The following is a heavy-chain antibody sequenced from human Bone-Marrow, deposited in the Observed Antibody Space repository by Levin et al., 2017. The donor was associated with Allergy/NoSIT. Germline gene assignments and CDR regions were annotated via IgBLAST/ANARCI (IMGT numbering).Heavy chain of an antibody. V-gene: IGHV1-2*02. D-gene: IGHD6-19*01. Sequence: GASVKVSCKTSGYTFSNYYMHWVRQAPGQGLEWLGWINPDSGRTKYAQKFQGSVTMTRDTSLSTVYMELSSLRSDDTAVYYCARVVGFNYNSGLSHWGQGTLVTVSS. J-gene: IGHJ4*02. CDR1: GYTFSNYY. CDR2: INPDSGRT. CDR3: ARVVGFNYNSGLSH.